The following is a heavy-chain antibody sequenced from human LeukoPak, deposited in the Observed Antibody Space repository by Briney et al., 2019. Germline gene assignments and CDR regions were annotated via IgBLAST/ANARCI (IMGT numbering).Heavy chain of an antibody. CDR2: IYHSGST. D-gene: IGHD2-8*01. J-gene: IGHJ4*02. CDR1: GYSISSAYY. CDR3: ARDYVVLPNYFDY. Sequence: PSETLSLTCTVSGYSISSAYYWGWIRQPPGKGLEWIGSIYHSGSTYYNPSLKSRVTISVDTSRNQFSLKLSSVTAADTAVYYCARDYVVLPNYFDYWGQGTLVTVSS. V-gene: IGHV4-38-2*02.